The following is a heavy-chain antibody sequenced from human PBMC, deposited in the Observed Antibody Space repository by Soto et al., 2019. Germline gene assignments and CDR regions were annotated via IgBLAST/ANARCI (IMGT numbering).Heavy chain of an antibody. D-gene: IGHD2-2*01. J-gene: IGHJ6*03. Sequence: QVQLVQSGAEVKKPGSSVKVSCKASGGTFSSYAISWVRQAPGQGLEWMGGIIPIFGTATYAQKFQGRVTITADEATSTDYMELSSLRSEDTAVYYCARARDCSSTSCYGGYYYYMDVWGKGTTVTVSS. CDR2: IIPIFGTA. V-gene: IGHV1-69*01. CDR3: ARARDCSSTSCYGGYYYYMDV. CDR1: GGTFSSYA.